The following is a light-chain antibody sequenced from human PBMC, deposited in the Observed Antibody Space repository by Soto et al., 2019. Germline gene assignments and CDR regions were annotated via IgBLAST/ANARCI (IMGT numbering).Light chain of an antibody. J-gene: IGKJ1*01. V-gene: IGKV1-39*01. CDR2: GAS. CDR1: QSIGTY. CDR3: QQSYSTPT. Sequence: DIQVTQSPSSLSASVGDRVTITCRASQSIGTYLNWYHQKPGKAPQLLIYGASTSQSGVPSRFSASGSGTHFTLTINSLQPEDFGTYSCQQSYSTPTFGQGTKVDI.